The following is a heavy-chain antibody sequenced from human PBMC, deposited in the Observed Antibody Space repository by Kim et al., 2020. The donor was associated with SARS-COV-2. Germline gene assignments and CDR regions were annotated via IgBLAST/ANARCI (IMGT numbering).Heavy chain of an antibody. CDR3: ARGLSRAVAGLLSLYYFDY. CDR2: IGTAGDT. Sequence: GGSLRLSCAASGFTFSSYDMHWVRQATGKGLEWVSAIGTAGDTYYPGSVKGRFTISRENAKNSLYLQMNSLRAGDTAVYYCARGLSRAVAGLLSLYYFDYWGQGTLGTVSS. CDR1: GFTFSSYD. J-gene: IGHJ4*02. V-gene: IGHV3-13*04. D-gene: IGHD6-19*01.